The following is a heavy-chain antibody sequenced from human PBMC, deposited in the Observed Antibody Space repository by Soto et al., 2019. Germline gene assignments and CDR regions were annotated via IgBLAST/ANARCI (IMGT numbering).Heavy chain of an antibody. Sequence: PGGYLRHSWAGSGFTSSDGWIVLGRQAPGKRVDGVGRIKSKSDGGTTEYAAPVRGRFPISRDDSKNTLYLQMNSLKTEDTSVYYCTTDLWRIAVVVGSTGYFNPWGQGT. J-gene: IGHJ5*02. CDR1: GFTSSDGW. V-gene: IGHV3-15*01. CDR2: IKSKSDGGTT. CDR3: TTDLWRIAVVVGSTGYFNP. D-gene: IGHD2-15*01.